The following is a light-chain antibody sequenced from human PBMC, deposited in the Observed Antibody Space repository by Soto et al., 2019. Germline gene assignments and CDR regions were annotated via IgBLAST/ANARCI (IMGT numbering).Light chain of an antibody. CDR1: KNINTW. Sequence: DIQMTQSPSTLSASVGDRVTITCRASKNINTWVAWYQQKPGKAPKLLIYDASSLESGVPSRVSGSGSGTEFTLTISSLQPDDFATYYCQQYNSSFGQGTEVDIK. V-gene: IGKV1-5*01. CDR3: QQYNSS. CDR2: DAS. J-gene: IGKJ2*01.